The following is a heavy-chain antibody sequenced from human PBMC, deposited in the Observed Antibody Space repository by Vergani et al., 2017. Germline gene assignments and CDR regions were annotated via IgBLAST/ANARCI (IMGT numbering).Heavy chain of an antibody. V-gene: IGHV4-61*02. D-gene: IGHD2-2*02. CDR3: WSDGGEWSSTSGYSRGGTRGMDV. CDR2: IYTSGST. Sequence: QVQLQESGPGLVKPSQTLSLTCTVSGGSISSGSYYWSWIRQPAGKGLEWIGRIYTSGSTNYNPSLKSRVTMSVDTSKNQFSLKLSSVTAADTAVYYCWSDGGEWSSTSGYSRGGTRGMDVWGKGTTVTVSS. CDR1: GGSISSGSYY. J-gene: IGHJ6*03.